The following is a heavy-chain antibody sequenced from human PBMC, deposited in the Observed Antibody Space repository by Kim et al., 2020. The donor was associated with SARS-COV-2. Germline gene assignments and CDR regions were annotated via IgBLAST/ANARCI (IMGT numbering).Heavy chain of an antibody. Sequence: ASVKVSCKASGYTFTSYGISWVRQAPGQGLEWMGWISAYNGNTNYAQKLQGRVTMTTDTSTSTAYMELRSLRSDDTAVYYCARDRGQATIFGVVIKYNWFDPWGQGTLVTVSS. V-gene: IGHV1-18*01. J-gene: IGHJ5*02. D-gene: IGHD3-3*01. CDR2: ISAYNGNT. CDR3: ARDRGQATIFGVVIKYNWFDP. CDR1: GYTFTSYG.